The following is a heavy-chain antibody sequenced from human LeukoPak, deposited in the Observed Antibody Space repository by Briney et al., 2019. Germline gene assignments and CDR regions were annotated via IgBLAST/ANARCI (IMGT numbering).Heavy chain of an antibody. CDR3: ALYQSSYSNYEGAFDI. Sequence: ASVKVSCKASEYTFTDYYMHWVRQAPGQGLEWMGWINPNNGGTHYAQKFQGRVTMTRDTSISTAYMELSRLRSGDTAVYYCALYQSSYSNYEGAFDIWGQGTMVTVSS. CDR2: INPNNGGT. D-gene: IGHD4-11*01. J-gene: IGHJ3*02. V-gene: IGHV1-2*02. CDR1: EYTFTDYY.